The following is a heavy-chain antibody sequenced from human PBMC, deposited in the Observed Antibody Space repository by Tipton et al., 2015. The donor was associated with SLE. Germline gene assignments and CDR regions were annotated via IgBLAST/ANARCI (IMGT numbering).Heavy chain of an antibody. J-gene: IGHJ1*01. V-gene: IGHV4-61*02. CDR1: GDSITSGMFY. Sequence: TLSLTCTVSGDSITSGMFYWSWIRQPAGKGLEWIGRVSSSGFTNYNPSLKSRVTISLDTSRDQFSLKLTSVTAADTAVYYCAREPGVYGPGIEHWGQGTLVNVSS. D-gene: IGHD3-10*01. CDR2: VSSSGFT. CDR3: AREPGVYGPGIEH.